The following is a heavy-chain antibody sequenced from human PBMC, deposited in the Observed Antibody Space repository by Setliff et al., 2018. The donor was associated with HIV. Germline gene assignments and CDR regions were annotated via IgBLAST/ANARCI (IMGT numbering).Heavy chain of an antibody. CDR2: ITDYNGNT. J-gene: IGHJ6*03. CDR1: GYTFDSYG. V-gene: IGHV1-18*01. Sequence: GASVKVSCKASGYTFDSYGISWVRQAPGQGLEWMGWITDYNGNTNYAQKLQGRVTMTTDTSTSTAYMELRSLRFEDTAVYFCAKDGPTVIEGSYMDVWGKGTTVTVSS. D-gene: IGHD4-4*01. CDR3: AKDGPTVIEGSYMDV.